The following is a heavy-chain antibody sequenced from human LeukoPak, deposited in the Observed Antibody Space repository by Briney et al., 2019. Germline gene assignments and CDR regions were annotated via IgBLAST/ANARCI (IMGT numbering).Heavy chain of an antibody. Sequence: PGGSLRLSCAASGFTFSTYFMHWVRQAPGKGLEWVAVISYDGSNKYYADSVKGRFTISRDNSKSTVFLQMNSLRTEDTAVYYCAKDRYSYSNYFDPWGQGTLVAVSS. CDR1: GFTFSTYF. D-gene: IGHD5-18*01. J-gene: IGHJ5*02. CDR2: ISYDGSNK. CDR3: AKDRYSYSNYFDP. V-gene: IGHV3-30*18.